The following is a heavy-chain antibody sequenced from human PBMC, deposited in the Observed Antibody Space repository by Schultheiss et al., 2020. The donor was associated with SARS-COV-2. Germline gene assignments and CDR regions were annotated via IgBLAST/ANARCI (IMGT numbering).Heavy chain of an antibody. Sequence: LKISCAASGFTFSDYYMSWIRQAPGKGLEWVSYISSSGSTIYYADSVKGRFTISRDNAKNSLYLQMNSLRAEDTAVYHCARPYDSSGYYYGPDDAFDIWGQGTMVTVSS. CDR3: ARPYDSSGYYYGPDDAFDI. CDR1: GFTFSDYY. J-gene: IGHJ3*02. V-gene: IGHV3-11*01. CDR2: ISSSGSTI. D-gene: IGHD3-22*01.